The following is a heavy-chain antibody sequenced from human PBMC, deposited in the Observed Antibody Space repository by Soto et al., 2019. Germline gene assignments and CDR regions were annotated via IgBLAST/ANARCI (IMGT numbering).Heavy chain of an antibody. D-gene: IGHD3-16*01. J-gene: IGHJ3*01. Sequence: QVQLQESGPGLVKPSGTLSLTCAASSGSIFTTNWWSWVRQSPGRGLQWIGDIYHSGSPKYNPSLKCRVSISIAKSNDRFFVCLTSVPAADPAVYCCASKPDVAPAKVGGGYVFDVWGQGTMVTVPS. CDR2: IYHSGSP. CDR3: ASKPDVAPAKVGGGYVFDV. CDR1: SGSIFTTNW. V-gene: IGHV4-4*01.